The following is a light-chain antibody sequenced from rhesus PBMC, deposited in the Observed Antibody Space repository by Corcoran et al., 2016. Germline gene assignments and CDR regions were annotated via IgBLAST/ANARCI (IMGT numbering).Light chain of an antibody. Sequence: DIQMTQSPSALSASVGDRVTISCRASQNIYINLSWYQQKPGKAPKILIYAASSLQTGIPSRFRGSGSGTDFTLTISSLQPEDSAAYYCQHDYDNPYRFGQGTKGEIK. J-gene: IGKJ2*01. CDR2: AAS. V-gene: IGKV1-44*03. CDR1: QNIYIN. CDR3: QHDYDNPYR.